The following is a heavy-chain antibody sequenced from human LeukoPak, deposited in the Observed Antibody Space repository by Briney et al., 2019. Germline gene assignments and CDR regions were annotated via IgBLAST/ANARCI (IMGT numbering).Heavy chain of an antibody. J-gene: IGHJ4*02. CDR3: ARQLVRGYCSGGSCYRGNHY. V-gene: IGHV4-38-2*02. CDR2: IHYSGST. CDR1: GYSISSAYY. Sequence: PSETLSLTCTASGYSISSAYYWGWIRQPPGKGLEWIATIHYSGSTYYNPSLKSRVTISLDTSKNQFSLKLSSVTAADTAVYYCARQLVRGYCSGGSCYRGNHYRGQGTLVTVSS. D-gene: IGHD2-15*01.